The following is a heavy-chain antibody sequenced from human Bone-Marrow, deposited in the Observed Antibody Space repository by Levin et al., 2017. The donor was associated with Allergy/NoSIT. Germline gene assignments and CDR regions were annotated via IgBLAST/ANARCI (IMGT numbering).Heavy chain of an antibody. CDR1: GVSITSSAHY. J-gene: IGHJ3*01. D-gene: IGHD6-13*01. CDR3: VRGDSSSAAFDF. Sequence: SQTLSLTCAVSGVSITSSAHYWVWIRQPPGKGLEWLASIYDSGRTFYNPSLKSRVTESVDTSKNQFSLELTSVTAADTAVYFCVRGDSSSAAFDFWGHGTNVIVSS. V-gene: IGHV4-39*01. CDR2: IYDSGRT.